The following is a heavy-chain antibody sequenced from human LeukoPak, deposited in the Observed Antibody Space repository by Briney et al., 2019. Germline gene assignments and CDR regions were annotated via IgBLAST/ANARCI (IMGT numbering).Heavy chain of an antibody. CDR2: ITTSGSTI. CDR1: GFTFNGYS. D-gene: IGHD6-6*01. V-gene: IGHV3-48*04. CDR3: APISSSSVSG. Sequence: GGSLRLSCAGSGFTFNGYSINWVRQAPGKGLEWLSYITTSGSTIYYADSVKGRFTISRDNAKDSLYLQMNSLRAEDTAVYFCAPISSSSVSGWGQGTLVTVSS. J-gene: IGHJ4*02.